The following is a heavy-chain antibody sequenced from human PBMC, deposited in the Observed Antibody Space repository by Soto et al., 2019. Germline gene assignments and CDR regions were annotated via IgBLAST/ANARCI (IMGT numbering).Heavy chain of an antibody. CDR1: GGSFSGYY. V-gene: IGHV4-34*01. Sequence: SETLSLTCAVYGGSFSGYYWSWIRQPPGKGLEWIGEINHSGSTNYNPSLKSRVTISVDTSKNQFSLKLSSVTAADTAVYYCASSQAVAYHYWGQGTLVTVSS. CDR2: INHSGST. D-gene: IGHD6-19*01. J-gene: IGHJ4*02. CDR3: ASSQAVAYHY.